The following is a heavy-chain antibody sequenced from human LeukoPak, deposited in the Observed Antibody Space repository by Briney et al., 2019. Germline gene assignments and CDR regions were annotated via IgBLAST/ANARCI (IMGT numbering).Heavy chain of an antibody. CDR3: ARGRVIAAADSAEYFQH. CDR2: INHSGST. D-gene: IGHD6-13*01. J-gene: IGHJ1*01. Sequence: PSETLSLTCAVYGGSFSGYYWSWIRQPPGKGLEWIGEINHSGSTNYNPSLKSRVTISVDTSKNQFSLKLSSVTAADTAVYYCARGRVIAAADSAEYFQHWGQGTLVTVSS. CDR1: GGSFSGYY. V-gene: IGHV4-34*01.